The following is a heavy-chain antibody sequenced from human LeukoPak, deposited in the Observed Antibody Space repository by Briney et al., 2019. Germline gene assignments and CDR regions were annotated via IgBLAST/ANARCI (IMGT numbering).Heavy chain of an antibody. CDR1: WFTFSNAW. CDR3: KTDNPYSSG. J-gene: IGHJ4*02. V-gene: IGHV3-15*01. CDR2: VKSKIDCEIV. D-gene: IGHD3-22*01. Sequence: KPGGSPRLFCAASWFTFSNAWMAWGRPASGKGTEWVCRVKSKIDCEIVDYAAPVKVKFFMSRDDSKNMLFMQLHSRQTDDTALHYCKTDNPYSSGWGRGTLVTV.